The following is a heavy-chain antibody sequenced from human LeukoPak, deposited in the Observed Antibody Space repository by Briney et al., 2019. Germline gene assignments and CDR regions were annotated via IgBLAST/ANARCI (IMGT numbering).Heavy chain of an antibody. CDR2: ISSSSSTI. CDR3: ARDFFSYYYDSSGYYYGDP. V-gene: IGHV3-48*01. CDR1: GFTFSSYS. J-gene: IGHJ5*02. Sequence: GGSLRLSCAASGFTFSSYSMNWVHQAAGKGLEWVSYISSSSSTIYYADSVKGRFTISRDNAKNSLYLQMNSLRAEDTAVYYCARDFFSYYYDSSGYYYGDPWGQGTLVALSS. D-gene: IGHD3-22*01.